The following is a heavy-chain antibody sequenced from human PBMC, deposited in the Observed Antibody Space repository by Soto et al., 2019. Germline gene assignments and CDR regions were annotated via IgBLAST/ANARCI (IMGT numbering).Heavy chain of an antibody. J-gene: IGHJ6*02. D-gene: IGHD5-18*01. Sequence: GASVKVSCTASGYTFSNYGISWVRQGPGQGLEWMGWISGYNGNTHYEEKVQDRIKMTTDTSTSTTYLELRSLRSDDTAVYFCARDPGFGFGYSYAFAMDVWGQGTTVTVSS. CDR1: GYTFSNYG. CDR3: ARDPGFGFGYSYAFAMDV. V-gene: IGHV1-18*01. CDR2: ISGYNGNT.